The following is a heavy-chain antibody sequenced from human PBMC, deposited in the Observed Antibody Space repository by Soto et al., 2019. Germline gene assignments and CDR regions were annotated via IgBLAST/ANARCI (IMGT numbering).Heavy chain of an antibody. Sequence: GGSLRLSCEASGFTFSGFDMHWVRQPTGKGLEWVSTIGTAGDTYYAVSVKGRFTISRDNAKNSLSLQMNSLRAGDTAVYFCARGQEVGAHFFDSWGQGTQVTSPQ. CDR2: IGTAGDT. V-gene: IGHV3-13*01. D-gene: IGHD2-15*01. CDR1: GFTFSGFD. J-gene: IGHJ4*02. CDR3: ARGQEVGAHFFDS.